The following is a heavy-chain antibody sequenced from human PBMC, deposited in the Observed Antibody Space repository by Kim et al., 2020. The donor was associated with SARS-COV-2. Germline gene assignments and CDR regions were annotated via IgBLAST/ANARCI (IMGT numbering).Heavy chain of an antibody. D-gene: IGHD3-3*01. CDR3: AKDLIRRRGSGYYQGFDY. Sequence: KGHFTISRDNSKNPLYLQMNSRRAEDTAVYYCAKDLIRRRGSGYYQGFDYWGQGTLVTVSS. J-gene: IGHJ4*02. V-gene: IGHV3-30*02.